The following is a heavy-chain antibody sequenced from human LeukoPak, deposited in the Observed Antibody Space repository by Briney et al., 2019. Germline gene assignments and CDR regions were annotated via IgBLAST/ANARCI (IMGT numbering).Heavy chain of an antibody. J-gene: IGHJ4*02. Sequence: PGGSLRLSCAASGFTFSNYANHWVRQGPGKGLEWVAVIPYDGSHQDYADSVKGRFTISRDNSKNTLYLHMNSLRAEDTAVYYCARGARRGDDYGGFFDYWGQGTLVTVSS. CDR2: IPYDGSHQ. D-gene: IGHD4-23*01. CDR1: GFTFSNYA. CDR3: ARGARRGDDYGGFFDY. V-gene: IGHV3-30*04.